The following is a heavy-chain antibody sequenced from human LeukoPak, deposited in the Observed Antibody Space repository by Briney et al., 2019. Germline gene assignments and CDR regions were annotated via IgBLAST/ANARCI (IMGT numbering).Heavy chain of an antibody. CDR3: ARHGRYYGSGSYLN. V-gene: IGHV4-4*02. CDR1: GGSISSSNW. CDR2: IYHSGST. J-gene: IGHJ4*02. D-gene: IGHD3-10*01. Sequence: PSGTLSLTCAVSGGSISSSNWWSWVRQPPGKGLEWIGEIYHSGSTNYNPSLKSRVTISVDTSKNQFSLKLSSVTAADTAVYYCARHGRYYGSGSYLNWGQGTLVTVSS.